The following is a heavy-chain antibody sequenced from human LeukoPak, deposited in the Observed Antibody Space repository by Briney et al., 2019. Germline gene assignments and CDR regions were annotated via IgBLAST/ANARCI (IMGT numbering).Heavy chain of an antibody. Sequence: GGSLRPSCAASGVTFSNYAMTWVRQAPGKGLEWVSSVSASGSSTFYADSVKGRFTISRDNSKNTLFLQMNSLTVEDTALYYCAKVHTNSDCWGQGTLVTVSS. V-gene: IGHV3-23*01. D-gene: IGHD5-24*01. J-gene: IGHJ4*02. CDR3: AKVHTNSDC. CDR2: VSASGSST. CDR1: GVTFSNYA.